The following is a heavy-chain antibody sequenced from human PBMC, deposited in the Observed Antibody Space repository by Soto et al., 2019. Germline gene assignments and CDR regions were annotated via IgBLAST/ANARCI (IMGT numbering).Heavy chain of an antibody. Sequence: PGGSLRLSCAASGFTFSSYAMHWVRQAPGKGLEWVAVISYDGSNKYYADSVRGRFTISRDNSKNTLYLQMNSLRAEDMAVYYCASQDVNSCYDPWPFDLWGQGTPVTGS. CDR3: ASQDVNSCYDPWPFDL. V-gene: IGHV3-30-3*01. D-gene: IGHD5-12*01. CDR1: GFTFSSYA. CDR2: ISYDGSNK. J-gene: IGHJ3*01.